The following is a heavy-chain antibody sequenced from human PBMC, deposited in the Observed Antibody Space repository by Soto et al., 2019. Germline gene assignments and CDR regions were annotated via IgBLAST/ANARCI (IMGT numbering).Heavy chain of an antibody. CDR3: ARAPTTVTTAYYFDY. CDR2: ISYDGSNK. D-gene: IGHD4-17*01. Sequence: QVQLVESGGGVVQPGRSLRLSCAASGFTFSNYAMQWVRQAPGKGLEWVAVISYDGSNKYYADSVKGRFTISRDNSKNPLYLQMNSLRAEDTAVYYCARAPTTVTTAYYFDYWGQGTLVTVSS. J-gene: IGHJ4*02. CDR1: GFTFSNYA. V-gene: IGHV3-30-3*01.